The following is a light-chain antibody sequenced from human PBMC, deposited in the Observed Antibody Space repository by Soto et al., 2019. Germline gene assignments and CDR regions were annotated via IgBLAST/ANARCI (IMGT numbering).Light chain of an antibody. CDR3: QQYGSSSGT. V-gene: IGKV3-20*01. Sequence: EILLTQSPGTLSLSPGERATLSCRASESVSSRNLAWYQQKPGQAPMLLIYGASIRATGIPDRFSGSGSGTDFTLTISRLEPDDFAVYYCQQYGSSSGTFGQGTKVDIK. J-gene: IGKJ1*01. CDR2: GAS. CDR1: ESVSSRN.